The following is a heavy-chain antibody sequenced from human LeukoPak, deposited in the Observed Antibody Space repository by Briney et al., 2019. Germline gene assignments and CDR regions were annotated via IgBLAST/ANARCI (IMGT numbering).Heavy chain of an antibody. Sequence: PGGSLRLSCAASGFTFSMYAMSWVRQAPGKGLEWVSTISSSGGSTYYADSVKGRFTISRDNSKNTLYLQMNSLRAEDTAVYYCAKATPATAAFESWGQGTLLTFSS. V-gene: IGHV3-23*01. CDR2: ISSSGGST. J-gene: IGHJ4*02. CDR3: AKATPATAAFES. CDR1: GFTFSMYA. D-gene: IGHD6-13*01.